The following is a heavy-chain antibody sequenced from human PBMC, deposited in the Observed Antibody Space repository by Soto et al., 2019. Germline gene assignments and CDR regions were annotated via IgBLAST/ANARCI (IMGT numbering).Heavy chain of an antibody. Sequence: GGSLRLSCAASGLTFTRYSMNWVRQAPGKGLEWVSSISSTTNYIYYGDSMKGRFTISRDNAKNSLYLEMNSLRAEDTAVYYCARESEDLTSNFDYWGQGTLVTVSS. CDR2: ISSTTNYI. CDR3: ARESEDLTSNFDY. J-gene: IGHJ4*02. CDR1: GLTFTRYS. V-gene: IGHV3-21*06.